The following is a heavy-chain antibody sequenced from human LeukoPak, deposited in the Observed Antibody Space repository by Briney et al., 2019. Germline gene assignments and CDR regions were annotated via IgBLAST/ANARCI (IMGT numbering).Heavy chain of an antibody. CDR3: TRGAGWLIDY. Sequence: SETLSLTCTVSDDSISDYYRGWIRQPPGKGLEWIGYFHNSGTSTYNPSLKSRATISADTSKNQFSLKLNSLTTADTAVYYCTRGAGWLIDYWGRGILVTVSS. CDR2: FHNSGTS. D-gene: IGHD3-16*01. CDR1: DDSISDYY. V-gene: IGHV4-59*01. J-gene: IGHJ4*02.